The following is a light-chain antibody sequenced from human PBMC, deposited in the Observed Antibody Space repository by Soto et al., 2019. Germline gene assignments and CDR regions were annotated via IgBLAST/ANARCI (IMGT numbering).Light chain of an antibody. V-gene: IGLV2-11*01. J-gene: IGLJ2*01. CDR3: CSYAGTYTPVV. CDR1: SSDVGGYNY. CDR2: DVS. Sequence: QSVLTQPRSVSGSPGQSVTISCAGTSSDVGGYNYVSWYQQYPGKAPKLIISDVSKRPSGVPDRFSGSKSGNTASLTISGLQAEDEADYYCCSYAGTYTPVVFGGGTQLDRP.